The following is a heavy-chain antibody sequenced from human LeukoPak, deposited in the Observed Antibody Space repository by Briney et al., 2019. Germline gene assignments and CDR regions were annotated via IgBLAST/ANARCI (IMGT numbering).Heavy chain of an antibody. CDR2: ICYSGST. CDR3: ARGRPGFDP. CDR1: GGSISSSSYY. J-gene: IGHJ5*02. V-gene: IGHV4-39*07. D-gene: IGHD6-6*01. Sequence: SETLSLTCTVSGGSISSSSYYWGWIRQPPGKGLEWIGSICYSGSTYYNPSLKSRVTISVDTSKNQFSLKLSSVTAADTAVYYCARGRPGFDPWGQGTLVTVSS.